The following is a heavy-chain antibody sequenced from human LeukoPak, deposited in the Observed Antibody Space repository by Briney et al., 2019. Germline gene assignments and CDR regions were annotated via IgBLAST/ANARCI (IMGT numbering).Heavy chain of an antibody. CDR2: IKTDGSEK. CDR1: GFTFSNYW. CDR3: ATYCSNNAREFQY. V-gene: IGHV3-7*01. D-gene: IGHD2-2*01. Sequence: GGSLRLSCEASGFTFSNYWMTWVRQAPGKGLEWVANIKTDGSEKYYADSVKGRFTISRDNAQNSLYLQINSLRAEDTAVYYCATYCSNNAREFQYWGQGTLVTVSS. J-gene: IGHJ1*01.